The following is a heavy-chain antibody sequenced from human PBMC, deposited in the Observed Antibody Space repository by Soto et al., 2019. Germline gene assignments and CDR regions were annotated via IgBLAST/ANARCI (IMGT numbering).Heavy chain of an antibody. CDR2: INHSGST. D-gene: IGHD3-10*01. Sequence: SETLSLTCAVYGGSFSGYYWSWIRQPPGKGLEWIGEINHSGSTNYNPSLESRVTISVDKSKNQFSLKLSSVTAADTVVYYCARGELNYYGSGSYPYYFDYWGQGTLVTISS. CDR1: GGSFSGYY. V-gene: IGHV4-34*01. J-gene: IGHJ4*02. CDR3: ARGELNYYGSGSYPYYFDY.